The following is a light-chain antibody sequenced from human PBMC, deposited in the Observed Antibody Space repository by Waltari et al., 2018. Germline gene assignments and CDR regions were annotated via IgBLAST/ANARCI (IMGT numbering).Light chain of an antibody. V-gene: IGKV1-39*01. CDR2: AAS. CDR1: QSISSY. J-gene: IGKJ2*01. CDR3: QQSYSTPLYT. Sequence: DIQMTQSPSSLSASVGDRVTSPCRASQSISSYLNWYQQKPGKAPKLLIYAASSLQSGVPSRFSGSGSGTDFTLTISSLQPEDFATYYCQQSYSTPLYTFGQGTKLEIK.